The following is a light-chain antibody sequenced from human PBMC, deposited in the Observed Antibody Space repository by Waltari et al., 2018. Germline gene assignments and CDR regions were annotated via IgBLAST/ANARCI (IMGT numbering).Light chain of an antibody. Sequence: EIVLTQSPGTLSLCPGARATLSCRASQGVGKYLAWYQQRPGQAPRPLLDHTSIRATGIPDRFSGSGYGTDFSLTISRLEPEDFAVYYCQKYDFLPATFGQGTTVEIK. CDR3: QKYDFLPAT. CDR1: QGVGKY. J-gene: IGKJ1*01. CDR2: HTS. V-gene: IGKV3-20*01.